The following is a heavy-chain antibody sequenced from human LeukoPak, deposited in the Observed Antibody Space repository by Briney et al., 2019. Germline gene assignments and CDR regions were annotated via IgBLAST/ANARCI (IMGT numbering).Heavy chain of an antibody. J-gene: IGHJ4*02. V-gene: IGHV3-11*01. CDR3: ARDAQTLYYYDSSAYPDY. D-gene: IGHD3-22*01. CDR2: ISSSGSSI. CDR1: GFSFDDYG. Sequence: PGGSLRLSCAASGFSFDDYGMSWIRQAPGKGLEWVSYISSSGSSIYYADSVKGRFTISRDNSKNSLYLQTNSLRAEDTAVYYCARDAQTLYYYDSSAYPDYWGQGTLVTVSS.